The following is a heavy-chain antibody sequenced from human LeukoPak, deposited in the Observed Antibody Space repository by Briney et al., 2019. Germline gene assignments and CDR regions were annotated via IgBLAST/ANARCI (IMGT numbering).Heavy chain of an antibody. Sequence: GWSLRLSCAASGFTFSSYWMHWVRQASGKGLVWVSRINSEGSSTSYADSVKGRFTISRDNAKNTLYLQMNNLRAEDTAVYYCASQQLGIDYFDYWGQGTLVTVSS. V-gene: IGHV3-74*01. CDR2: INSEGSST. J-gene: IGHJ4*02. D-gene: IGHD7-27*01. CDR3: ASQQLGIDYFDY. CDR1: GFTFSSYW.